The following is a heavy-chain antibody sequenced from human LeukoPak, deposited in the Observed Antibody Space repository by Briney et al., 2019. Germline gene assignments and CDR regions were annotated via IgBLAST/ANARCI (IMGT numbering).Heavy chain of an antibody. V-gene: IGHV1-69*05. Sequence: ASVKVSCKASGGTFSSYAISWVRQAPGQGLVWMGGIIPIFGTANYAQKFQGRVTITTDESTSTAYMELSSLRSADTAVYYCARPRRDGYNIFDYWGQGTLVTVPS. J-gene: IGHJ4*02. CDR2: IIPIFGTA. D-gene: IGHD5-24*01. CDR1: GGTFSSYA. CDR3: ARPRRDGYNIFDY.